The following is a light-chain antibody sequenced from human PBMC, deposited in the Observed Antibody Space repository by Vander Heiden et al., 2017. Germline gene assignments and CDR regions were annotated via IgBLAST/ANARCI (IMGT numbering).Light chain of an antibody. J-gene: IGLJ3*02. CDR2: EVN. CDR3: SSFAGSRV. CDR1: SSDIGAYNY. V-gene: IGLV2-8*01. Sequence: QSALTQPPSASGSPGQSFPLSCTGTSSDIGAYNYVSWYQQYAGKAPKLMIYEVNKRPSGVPDRFSGSKFGNTAYLTVSGLQAEDEADYYCSSFAGSRVCGGGTKLTVL.